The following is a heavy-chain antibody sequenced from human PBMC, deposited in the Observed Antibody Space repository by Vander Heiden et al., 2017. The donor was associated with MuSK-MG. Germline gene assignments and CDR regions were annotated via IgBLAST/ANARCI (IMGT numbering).Heavy chain of an antibody. Sequence: EVQLLESGGGLVQPGGSLRLSCADSGFTVSSYAMSWVRQAPGKGLEWVSAISVSGGSTYYADSVKGRFTISRDNSKNTLYLQMNSLRAEDTAVYYCAKRGIVTDERSFDYWGQGTLVTVSS. CDR2: ISVSGGST. CDR3: AKRGIVTDERSFDY. D-gene: IGHD3-16*02. V-gene: IGHV3-23*01. J-gene: IGHJ4*02. CDR1: GFTVSSYA.